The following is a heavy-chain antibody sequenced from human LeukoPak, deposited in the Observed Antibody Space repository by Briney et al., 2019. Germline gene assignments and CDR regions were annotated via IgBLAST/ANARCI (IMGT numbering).Heavy chain of an antibody. J-gene: IGHJ4*02. V-gene: IGHV3-23*01. D-gene: IGHD2-2*01. Sequence: PGGSLRLSCAASGFSFSNYAMSWVRQGPGKGLEWVSAIGGSIGSTFYTDSVKGRFTISRDNSKNTLSLQMNSLRVGDTAVYYCVKDFVVVPGLVNYFDYWGQGTLVTVSS. CDR1: GFSFSNYA. CDR2: IGGSIGST. CDR3: VKDFVVVPGLVNYFDY.